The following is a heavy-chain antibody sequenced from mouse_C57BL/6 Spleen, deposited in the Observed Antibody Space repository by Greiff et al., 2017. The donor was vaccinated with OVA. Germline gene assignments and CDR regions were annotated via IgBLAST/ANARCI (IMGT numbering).Heavy chain of an antibody. D-gene: IGHD1-1*01. CDR2: IDPEDGDT. J-gene: IGHJ1*03. CDR1: GFNIKDYY. V-gene: IGHV14-1*01. Sequence: EVMLVESGAELVRPGASVKLSCTASGFNIKDYYMHWVKQRPEQGLEWIGRIDPEDGDTEYAPKFQGKATMTADTSSNTAYLQLSSLTSEDTAVYYCTTPAYYYGSSYGWYFDVWGTGTTVTVSS. CDR3: TTPAYYYGSSYGWYFDV.